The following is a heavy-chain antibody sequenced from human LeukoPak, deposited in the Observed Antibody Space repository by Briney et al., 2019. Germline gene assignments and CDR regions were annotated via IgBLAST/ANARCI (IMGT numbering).Heavy chain of an antibody. D-gene: IGHD4-17*01. CDR3: ARNYGDHYYYYYYYMDV. V-gene: IGHV3-64*01. Sequence: GGSVRLSCAASGFTFSGYAMHWVRQAPGKGLEYVSAISSNGGSTYYANSVKGRFTISRDNSKNTLYLQMGSLRAEDMAVYYCARNYGDHYYYYYYYMDVWGKGTTVTVSS. CDR2: ISSNGGST. J-gene: IGHJ6*03. CDR1: GFTFSGYA.